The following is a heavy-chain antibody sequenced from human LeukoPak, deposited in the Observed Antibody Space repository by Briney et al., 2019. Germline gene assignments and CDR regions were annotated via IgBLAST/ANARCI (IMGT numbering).Heavy chain of an antibody. V-gene: IGHV3-74*01. CDR2: INSDGSYT. Sequence: GGSLRLSCAASGFTFSSYWMHWVRQAPGKGLAWVSRINSDGSYTNYADSVKGRFTISRDNAKNTVYLQMNSLRAEDTAVYYCARGGSCSGGTCYSGKDNWFDPWGQGTLVTVSS. J-gene: IGHJ5*02. CDR3: ARGGSCSGGTCYSGKDNWFDP. CDR1: GFTFSSYW. D-gene: IGHD2-15*01.